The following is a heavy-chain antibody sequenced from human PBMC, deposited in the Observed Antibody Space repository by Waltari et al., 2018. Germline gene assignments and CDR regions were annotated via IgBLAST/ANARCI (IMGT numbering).Heavy chain of an antibody. CDR1: GFTFSSYS. V-gene: IGHV3-21*01. CDR3: ARVRDSSGYHWYY. D-gene: IGHD3-22*01. CDR2: ISSSSYI. Sequence: EVQLVESGGGLVKPGGSLRLSCAASGFTFSSYSMTWVRQAPGKGLEWVSSISSSSYIYYADSVKGRFTISRDNAKNSLYLQMNSLRAEDTAVYYCARVRDSSGYHWYYWGQGTLVTVSS. J-gene: IGHJ4*02.